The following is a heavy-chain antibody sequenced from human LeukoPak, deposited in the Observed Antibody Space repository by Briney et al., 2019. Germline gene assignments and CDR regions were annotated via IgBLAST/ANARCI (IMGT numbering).Heavy chain of an antibody. J-gene: IGHJ6*02. CDR1: GFTFSSYA. CDR3: ARDTLRYFDWLLGRGGYYYYGMDV. Sequence: GGSLRLSCAASGFTFSSYAMHWVRQAPGKGLEWVAVISYDGSNKYYADSVKGRFTISRDNSKNTLYLQMNSLRAGDTAVYYCARDTLRYFDWLLGRGGYYYYGMDVWGQGTTVTVSS. CDR2: ISYDGSNK. D-gene: IGHD3-9*01. V-gene: IGHV3-30-3*01.